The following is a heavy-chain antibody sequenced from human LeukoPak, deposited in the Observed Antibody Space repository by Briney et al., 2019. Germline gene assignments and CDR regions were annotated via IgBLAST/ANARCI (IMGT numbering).Heavy chain of an antibody. CDR1: GGTFSSYA. D-gene: IGHD5-24*01. V-gene: IGHV1-69*04. CDR3: ARETIRDGYQTDY. J-gene: IGHJ4*02. CDR2: IIPIFGIA. Sequence: SVKVSCKASGGTFSSYAISWVRQAPGQGLEWMGRIIPIFGIANYAQKFQGRVTITADKSTSTAYMELSSLRSEDTAVYYCARETIRDGYQTDYWGQGTLVTVSS.